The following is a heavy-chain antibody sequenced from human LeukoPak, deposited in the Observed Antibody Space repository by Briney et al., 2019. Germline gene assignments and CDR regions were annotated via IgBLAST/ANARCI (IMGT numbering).Heavy chain of an antibody. CDR3: TTDERGWYGGTGY. J-gene: IGHJ4*02. CDR1: GFTFSNAW. Sequence: PGGSLRLSCAASGFTFSNAWMSWVRQAPGKGLEWVGRIKSKTDGGTTDYAAPVKGRFTISRDDSKNTLYLQMNSLKTEDTAVYYCTTDERGWYGGTGYWGQGTLVTVSS. V-gene: IGHV3-15*01. D-gene: IGHD6-19*01. CDR2: IKSKTDGGTT.